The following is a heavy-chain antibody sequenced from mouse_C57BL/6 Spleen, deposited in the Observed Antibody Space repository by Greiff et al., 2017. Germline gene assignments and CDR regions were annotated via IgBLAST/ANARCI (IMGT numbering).Heavy chain of an antibody. CDR2: ISSGSSTI. CDR1: GFTFSDYG. V-gene: IGHV5-17*01. D-gene: IGHD4-1*01. CDR3: ARTTGSGVYYYAMDY. Sequence: EVQRVESGGGLVKPGGSLKLSCAASGFTFSDYGMHWVRQAPEKGLEWVAYISSGSSTIYYADTVKGRFTISRDNAKNTLFLQMTSLRSEDTAMYYCARTTGSGVYYYAMDYWGQGTSVTVSS. J-gene: IGHJ4*01.